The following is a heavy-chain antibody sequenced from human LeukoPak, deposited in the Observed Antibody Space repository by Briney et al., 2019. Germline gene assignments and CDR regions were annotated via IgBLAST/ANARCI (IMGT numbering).Heavy chain of an antibody. D-gene: IGHD3-10*01. CDR3: ARAGMYYYGSGSYYRKDLFDY. V-gene: IGHV4-34*01. J-gene: IGHJ4*02. CDR1: GGSFSGYY. Sequence: SGTLSLTCAVYGGSFSGYYWSWIRQPPGKGLEWIGEINHSGSTNYNPSLKSRVTISVDTSKNQFSLKLSSVTAADTAVYYCARAGMYYYGSGSYYRKDLFDYWGQGTLVTVSS. CDR2: INHSGST.